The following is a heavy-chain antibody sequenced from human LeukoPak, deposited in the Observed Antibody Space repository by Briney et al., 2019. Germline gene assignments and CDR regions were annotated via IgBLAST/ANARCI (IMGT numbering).Heavy chain of an antibody. V-gene: IGHV5-51*01. J-gene: IGHJ4*02. CDR2: IYPSDSDT. D-gene: IGHD5-12*01. Sequence: GESLTISCKGSGYRFTSNWIGWVRQMPGKGLEWMGIIYPSDSDTRYSPSFQGQVTISADKSITTAYMQWSSLKASDTAIYYCARLGYSGYEADYWGQGTLVTVSS. CDR3: ARLGYSGYEADY. CDR1: GYRFTSNW.